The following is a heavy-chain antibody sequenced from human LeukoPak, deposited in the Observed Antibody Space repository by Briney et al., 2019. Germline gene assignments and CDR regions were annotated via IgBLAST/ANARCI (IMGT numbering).Heavy chain of an antibody. CDR1: EFTFSSYA. J-gene: IGHJ4*02. Sequence: GGSLRLSCAASEFTFSSYAMHWVRQAPGKGLEWVAVISYDGSNKYYADSVKGRFTISRDNSKNTLYLQMNSLRAEDTAVYYCARGPSGYSRGYYFDYWGQGTPVTVSS. V-gene: IGHV3-30-3*01. CDR2: ISYDGSNK. D-gene: IGHD6-13*01. CDR3: ARGPSGYSRGYYFDY.